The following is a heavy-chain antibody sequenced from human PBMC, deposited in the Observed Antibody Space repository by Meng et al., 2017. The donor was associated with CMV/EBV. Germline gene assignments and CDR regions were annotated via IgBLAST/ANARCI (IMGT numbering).Heavy chain of an antibody. CDR3: TRSWIDSFTPDFDY. CDR2: INPNSAGT. J-gene: IGHJ4*02. D-gene: IGHD2-2*03. CDR1: GHSFIGHY. Sequence: QGQLVQSGGEVKKPGASVKVSCKASGHSFIGHYIHWVRQAPGQGLEWMGRINPNSAGTNYVEKFQGRVTMTRDTSNNIVYMELTRLTSDDTAVYYCTRSWIDSFTPDFDYWGQGTLVTVSS. V-gene: IGHV1-2*06.